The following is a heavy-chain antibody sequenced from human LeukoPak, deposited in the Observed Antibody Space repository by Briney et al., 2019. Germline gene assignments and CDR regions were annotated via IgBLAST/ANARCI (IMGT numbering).Heavy chain of an antibody. D-gene: IGHD3-10*01. CDR3: ARVVGFGESADY. CDR1: GGSISSYY. V-gene: IGHV4-59*08. J-gene: IGHJ4*02. CDR2: IYHSGST. Sequence: PSETLSLTCTVSGGSISSYYWSWIRQPPGKGLEWIGSIYHSGSTYYNPSLKSRVTISVDTSKNQFSLKLSSVTAADTAVYYCARVVGFGESADYWGQGTLVTVSS.